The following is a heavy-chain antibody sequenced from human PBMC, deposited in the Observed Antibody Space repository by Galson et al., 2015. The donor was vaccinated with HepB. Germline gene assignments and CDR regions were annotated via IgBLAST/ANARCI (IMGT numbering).Heavy chain of an antibody. CDR1: GYTFTRYG. V-gene: IGHV1-18*04. J-gene: IGHJ4*02. CDR2: ISAYNGNT. Sequence: SVKVSCKASGYTFTRYGISWVRQAPGQGLEWMGWISAYNGNTNYAQKLQGRVTMTTDTSTSTAYMELRSLRSDDTAVYYCAGSYCGGDCYYPTFDYWGQGTLVTVSS. CDR3: AGSYCGGDCYYPTFDY. D-gene: IGHD2-21*02.